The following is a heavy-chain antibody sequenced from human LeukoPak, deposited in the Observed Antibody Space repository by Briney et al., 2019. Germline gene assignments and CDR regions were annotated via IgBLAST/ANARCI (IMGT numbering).Heavy chain of an antibody. CDR3: ARVGGSRGYSGYAVAYYYFDY. V-gene: IGHV3-15*01. D-gene: IGHD5-12*01. Sequence: GGSLRLSCAASGFTFDDYGMSWVRQAPGKGLGWVGLSKSKTDGGTTDYAAPVKGRFTISRDHSKNTLYLQMNSLRAEDTAVYYCARVGGSRGYSGYAVAYYYFDYWGQGTLVTVSS. CDR1: GFTFDDYG. CDR2: SKSKTDGGTT. J-gene: IGHJ4*02.